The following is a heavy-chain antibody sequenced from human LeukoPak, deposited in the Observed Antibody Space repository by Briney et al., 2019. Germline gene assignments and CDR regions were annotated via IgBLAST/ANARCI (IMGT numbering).Heavy chain of an antibody. CDR1: GYTFTSYG. CDR2: ISAYNGNT. J-gene: IGHJ4*02. D-gene: IGHD5-18*01. V-gene: IGHV1-18*01. CDR3: ARDPSRGYPFDY. Sequence: GASVKVSCTASGYTFTSYGISWVRQAPGQGLAWMGWISAYNGNTNYAQKLQGRVTMTTDTSTSTAYMELRSLRSDDTAVYYCARDPSRGYPFDYWGQGTLVTVSS.